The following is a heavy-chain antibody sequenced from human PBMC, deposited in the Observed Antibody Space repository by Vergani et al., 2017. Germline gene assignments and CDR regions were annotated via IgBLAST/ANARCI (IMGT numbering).Heavy chain of an antibody. CDR2: IHASGTK. J-gene: IGHJ5*02. CDR1: GASITSGSFY. Sequence: QVHLNEAGPGLVKPSQTLSLTCTVSGASITSGSFYWSWIRQPAGKGVEWIGRIHASGTKNYNPSLRSRVSLSEDTSKDQLSLQRISMTAADSAVYYCVRGSGRSDLRGVYWFDTWGQGTLVSVSS. V-gene: IGHV4-61*02. CDR3: VRGSGRSDLRGVYWFDT. D-gene: IGHD3-10*01.